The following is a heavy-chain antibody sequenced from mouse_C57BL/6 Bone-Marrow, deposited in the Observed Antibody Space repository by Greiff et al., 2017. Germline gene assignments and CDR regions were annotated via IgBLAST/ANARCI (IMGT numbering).Heavy chain of an antibody. D-gene: IGHD1-1*01. V-gene: IGHV14-2*01. CDR1: GFNIKDYY. Sequence: EVNLLQSGAEFVKPGASVKLSCTASGFNIKDYYMHWVKQRTEQGLEWIGRIDPEDGETKYAPKFQGRATITADTATNTAYLQLSRLTSDDTAVYYGAKSSRIYYCAYYFDYGGQGTTLTVSS. CDR3: AKSSRIYYCAYYFDY. J-gene: IGHJ2*01. CDR2: IDPEDGET.